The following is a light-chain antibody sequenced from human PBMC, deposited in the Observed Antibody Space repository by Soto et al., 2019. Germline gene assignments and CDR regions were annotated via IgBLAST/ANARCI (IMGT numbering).Light chain of an antibody. V-gene: IGKV1-27*01. CDR3: QKYNSAPFT. J-gene: IGKJ3*01. Sequence: DIQMTQSPSSLSASVGDRVTITCRASQDMNDYLVWYQQKPGKVPKLLIYPASTLQSGVSSRFSASGPGTDIPLTISSLPPEDVATYYCQKYNSAPFTLGPGTKVDI. CDR1: QDMNDY. CDR2: PAS.